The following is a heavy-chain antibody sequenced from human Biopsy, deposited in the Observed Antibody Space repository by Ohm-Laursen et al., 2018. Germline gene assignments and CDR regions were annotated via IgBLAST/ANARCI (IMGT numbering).Heavy chain of an antibody. D-gene: IGHD3-22*01. CDR3: AKGYTYYSDSSGFSYYFRY. Sequence: SETLSLTCAVSGASISDYYCVWIRQPAGQGLEWIGLIFTSGSTTYNPSLRSRVTMSVDTSKNQFTLNLSSVTAADTAMYYCAKGYTYYSDSSGFSYYFRYWGQGTLVTVSS. J-gene: IGHJ4*02. CDR1: GASISDYY. V-gene: IGHV4-4*07. CDR2: IFTSGST.